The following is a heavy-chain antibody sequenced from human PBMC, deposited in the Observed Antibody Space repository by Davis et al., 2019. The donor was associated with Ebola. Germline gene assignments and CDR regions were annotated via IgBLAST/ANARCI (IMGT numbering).Heavy chain of an antibody. J-gene: IGHJ6*02. CDR3: ARIPTRGYCSGGSCYSGYYYYGMDV. CDR2: INHSGST. Sequence: PSETLSLTCAVYGGSFSGSYWSWIRQPPGKGLEWIGEINHSGSTNYNPSLKSRVTISVDTSKNQFSLKLSSVTAADTAVYYCARIPTRGYCSGGSCYSGYYYYGMDVWGQGTTVTVSS. CDR1: GGSFSGSY. V-gene: IGHV4-34*01. D-gene: IGHD2-15*01.